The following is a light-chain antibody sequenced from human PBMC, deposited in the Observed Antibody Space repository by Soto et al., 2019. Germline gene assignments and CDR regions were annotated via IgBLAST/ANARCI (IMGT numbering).Light chain of an antibody. Sequence: QSVLTQPRSVSGSPGQSVTISCTGTSSDVGGYNYVSWYQQHPGKAPKLMICDVSKRPSGVPDRFSGSKSGNTASLTISGLQAEDEADYYCCSYAGTYTWVFGGGTKLTVL. CDR2: DVS. CDR3: CSYAGTYTWV. CDR1: SSDVGGYNY. J-gene: IGLJ3*02. V-gene: IGLV2-11*01.